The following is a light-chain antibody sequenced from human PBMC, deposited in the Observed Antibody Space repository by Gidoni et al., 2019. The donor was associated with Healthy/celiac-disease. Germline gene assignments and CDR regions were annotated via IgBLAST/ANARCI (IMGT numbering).Light chain of an antibody. CDR2: GAS. J-gene: IGKJ1*01. CDR1: QSVSGN. Sequence: ELVMTQSPATLSVPPGERATLSCRASQSVSGNLAWYQQKLGQAPRLLIYGASTRATGIPARFSGSGSGTEFTLTISSLQSEDFAVYYCQQYNNWPLTFGQGTKVEIK. V-gene: IGKV3-15*01. CDR3: QQYNNWPLT.